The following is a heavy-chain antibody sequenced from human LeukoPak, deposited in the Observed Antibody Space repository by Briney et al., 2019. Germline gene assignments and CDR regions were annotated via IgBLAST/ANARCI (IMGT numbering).Heavy chain of an antibody. CDR3: AKGFYDNSASGVFDI. D-gene: IGHD3-22*01. Sequence: PGGSLRLSCAASGFTFSSFATSWVRQAPGKGLEWVSGISASGGSTYYADSVKGRFTISRDNSKNTLYLQMNSLRAEDTAVYYLAKGFYDNSASGVFDIWGQGTMVTVSS. J-gene: IGHJ3*02. CDR1: GFTFSSFA. V-gene: IGHV3-23*01. CDR2: ISASGGST.